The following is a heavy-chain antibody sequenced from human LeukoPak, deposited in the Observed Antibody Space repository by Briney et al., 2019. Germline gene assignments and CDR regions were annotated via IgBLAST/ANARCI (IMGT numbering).Heavy chain of an antibody. CDR3: TRERDIWFGELSPLYYYYMDV. Sequence: GGSLKLSCAASGFTFSGSAMHWVRQASGKGLEWVGRIRSKANSYATAYAASVKGRFTISRDDSKNTAYLQMNSLKTEDTAVYYCTRERDIWFGELSPLYYYYMDVWGQGTLVTVSS. V-gene: IGHV3-73*01. CDR1: GFTFSGSA. D-gene: IGHD3-10*01. CDR2: IRSKANSYAT. J-gene: IGHJ6*03.